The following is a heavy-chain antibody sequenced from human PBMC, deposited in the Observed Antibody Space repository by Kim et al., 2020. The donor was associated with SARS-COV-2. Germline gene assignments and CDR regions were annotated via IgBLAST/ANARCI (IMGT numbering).Heavy chain of an antibody. Sequence: ASVKVSCKASGYTFTSYYMHWVRQAPGQGLEWMGIINPSGGSTSYAQKFQGRVTMTRDTSTSTVYMELSSLRSEDTAVYYCARDRPPSYSGYDHYGMDVWGQGTTVTVS. V-gene: IGHV1-46*01. D-gene: IGHD5-12*01. J-gene: IGHJ6*02. CDR2: INPSGGST. CDR1: GYTFTSYY. CDR3: ARDRPPSYSGYDHYGMDV.